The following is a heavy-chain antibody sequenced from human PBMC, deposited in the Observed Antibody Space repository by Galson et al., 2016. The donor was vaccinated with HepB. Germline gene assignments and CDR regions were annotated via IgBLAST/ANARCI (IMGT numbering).Heavy chain of an antibody. Sequence: ETLSLTCNVSGGSISSYFWSWIRQPPGKGLEWIGYIYKSGSTDYSPSLKSRVTVSLDTSKNQVSLRLRSVTAADTAVYYCARGVTGTPYFDIWGQGTLVTVSS. J-gene: IGHJ4*02. D-gene: IGHD2-21*02. CDR2: IYKSGST. V-gene: IGHV4-59*01. CDR1: GGSISSYF. CDR3: ARGVTGTPYFDI.